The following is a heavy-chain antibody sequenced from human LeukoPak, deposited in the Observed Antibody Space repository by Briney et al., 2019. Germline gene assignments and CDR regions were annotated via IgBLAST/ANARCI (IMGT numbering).Heavy chain of an antibody. V-gene: IGHV3-48*03. J-gene: IGHJ6*03. Sequence: PGGSLRLSCVASGFTFSNYEMNWVRQAPGKGLEWLSYISGSGSPTHYTDSVKGRFTISRDNAKNSLYLQMNSLRVDDTAVYYCARTGRGVAFYYYYSMDVWGKGTPVTVSS. CDR3: ARTGRGVAFYYYYSMDV. CDR2: ISGSGSPT. D-gene: IGHD3-10*01. CDR1: GFTFSNYE.